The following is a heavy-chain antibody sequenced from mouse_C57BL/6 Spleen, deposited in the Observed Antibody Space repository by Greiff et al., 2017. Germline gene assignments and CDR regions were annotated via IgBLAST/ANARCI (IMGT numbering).Heavy chain of an antibody. CDR2: SRNKANDYTT. Sequence: EVKVVESGGGLVQSGRSLRLSCATSGFTFSDFYMEWVRQAPGKGLEWIAASRNKANDYTTEYSASVKGRFIVSRDTSQSILYLQMNALRAEDTAIYYCARDAHQGDAMDYWGQGTSVTVSS. CDR1: GFTFSDFY. V-gene: IGHV7-1*01. CDR3: ARDAHQGDAMDY. J-gene: IGHJ4*01.